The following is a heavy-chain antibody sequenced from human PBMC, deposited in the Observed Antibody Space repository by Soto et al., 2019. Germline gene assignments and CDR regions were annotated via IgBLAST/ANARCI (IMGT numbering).Heavy chain of an antibody. J-gene: IGHJ6*03. D-gene: IGHD2-2*01. V-gene: IGHV4-59*08. CDR2: IYYSGST. CDR1: GGSISSYY. Sequence: SETLSLTCTVSGGSISSYYWSWIRQPPGKGLEWIGYIYYSGSTNYNPSLKSRVTISVDTSKNQFSLKLGSVTAADTAVYYCARHGVWYCCSASCYEVYYYYMDVWGKGTTVTVSS. CDR3: ARHGVWYCCSASCYEVYYYYMDV.